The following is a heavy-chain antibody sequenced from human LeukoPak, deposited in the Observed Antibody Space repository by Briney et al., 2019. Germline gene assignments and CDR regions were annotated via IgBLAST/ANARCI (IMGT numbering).Heavy chain of an antibody. Sequence: ASVKVSCKASGYTFTSYGISWVRQAPGQGLEWMGWISAYNGNTNYAQKLQGRVTMTRNTSISTAYMELSSLRSEDTAVYYCARGVAAAGSGWFDPWGQGTLVTVSS. CDR3: ARGVAAAGSGWFDP. D-gene: IGHD6-13*01. CDR2: ISAYNGNT. V-gene: IGHV1-18*01. CDR1: GYTFTSYG. J-gene: IGHJ5*02.